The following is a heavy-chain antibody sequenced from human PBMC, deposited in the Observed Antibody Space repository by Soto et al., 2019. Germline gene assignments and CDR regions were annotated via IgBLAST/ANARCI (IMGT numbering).Heavy chain of an antibody. Sequence: QLQLQESGPGLVKPSETLSLTCTVSGGSISSSSYYWGWIRQPPGKGLEWIGSIYYSGSTYYNPSLKSRVTISVDTSKNQFYLKLSSVTAADTAVYYCARNYCSGGSCSSLYYYYYYMDVWGKGTTVTVSS. V-gene: IGHV4-39*01. CDR1: GGSISSSSYY. J-gene: IGHJ6*03. CDR3: ARNYCSGGSCSSLYYYYYYMDV. D-gene: IGHD2-15*01. CDR2: IYYSGST.